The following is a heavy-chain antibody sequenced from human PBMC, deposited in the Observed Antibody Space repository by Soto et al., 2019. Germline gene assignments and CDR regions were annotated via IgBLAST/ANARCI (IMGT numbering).Heavy chain of an antibody. D-gene: IGHD6-19*01. V-gene: IGHV4-39*01. J-gene: IGHJ4*02. CDR2: IYYSGST. CDR1: GGSISSSSYY. Sequence: QLQLQESGPGLVKPSETLSLTCTVSGGSISSSSYYWGWIRQPPGKGLEWIGSIYYSGSTYYNPSLKSRVTISVDTSKNQFSLKLSSVTAGDTAVYYCARTIAVAGRKVDYWGQGTLVTVSS. CDR3: ARTIAVAGRKVDY.